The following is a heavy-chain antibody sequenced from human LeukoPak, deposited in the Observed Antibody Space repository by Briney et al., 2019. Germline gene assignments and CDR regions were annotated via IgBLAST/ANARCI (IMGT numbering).Heavy chain of an antibody. CDR2: IIPIFGTA. CDR1: GGTFSSYA. Sequence: ASVKVSCKASGGTFSSYAISWVRQAPGQGLEWMGGIIPIFGTANYAQKFQGRVTITADESTSTAYMELSSLRSEDTAVYYCAFNPYYDILTGIPGVTVDYWGQGTLVTVSS. CDR3: AFNPYYDILTGIPGVTVDY. J-gene: IGHJ4*02. D-gene: IGHD3-9*01. V-gene: IGHV1-69*13.